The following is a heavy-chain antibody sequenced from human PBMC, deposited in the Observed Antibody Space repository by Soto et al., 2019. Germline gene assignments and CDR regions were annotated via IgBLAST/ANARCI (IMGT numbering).Heavy chain of an antibody. CDR2: IYYSGST. CDR3: TRLVGATYYYYGMDV. Sequence: SETLSLTCTLSVGSIDISSYYWGWIRQPPGMGLEWIGTIYYSGSTYYNPSLNSRVTISVDTSRNHLSLKLSSVTAADTAVYYCTRLVGATYYYYGMDVWGQGTTVTVSS. D-gene: IGHD1-26*01. CDR1: VGSIDISSYY. V-gene: IGHV4-39*02. J-gene: IGHJ6*01.